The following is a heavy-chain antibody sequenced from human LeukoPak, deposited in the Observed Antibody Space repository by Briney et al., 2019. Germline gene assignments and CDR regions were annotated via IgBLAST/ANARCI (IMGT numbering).Heavy chain of an antibody. V-gene: IGHV4-34*01. Sequence: SETLSLTCAVYGGSFSGYYWSWIRQPPGKGLEWIGEINHSGSTNYNPSLKSRVTISVDTSKNQFSLKLSSLTAADTAVYYCARGGRWLVTGYLQHWGQGTLVTVSS. CDR1: GGSFSGYY. J-gene: IGHJ1*01. D-gene: IGHD6-19*01. CDR3: ARGGRWLVTGYLQH. CDR2: INHSGST.